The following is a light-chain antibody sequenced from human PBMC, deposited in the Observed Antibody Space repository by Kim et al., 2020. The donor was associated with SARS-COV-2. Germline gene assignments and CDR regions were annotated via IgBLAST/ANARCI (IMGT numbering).Light chain of an antibody. CDR2: GAS. Sequence: VSPWERATPSCRASRSVSSNLAWYHQKPGQAPRLLIYGASTRATGIPVRFSGSGSRTEFTLTISNLQSEDFAVYYCQQYNNWPLTFGGGTKVDIK. CDR3: QQYNNWPLT. CDR1: RSVSSN. V-gene: IGKV3-15*01. J-gene: IGKJ4*01.